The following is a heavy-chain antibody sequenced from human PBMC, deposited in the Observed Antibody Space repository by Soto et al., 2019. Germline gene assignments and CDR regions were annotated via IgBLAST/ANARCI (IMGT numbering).Heavy chain of an antibody. D-gene: IGHD2-2*03. V-gene: IGHV1-69*02. Sequence: SVKVSCKASGGTFSSYTISWVRQAPGQGLEWMGRIIPILGIANYAQKFQGRVTITADKSTSTAYMELSSLRSEDTAVYYCARMDNPTSMEYYYYMDVWGKGTTVTVSS. CDR3: ARMDNPTSMEYYYYMDV. CDR1: GGTFSSYT. CDR2: IIPILGIA. J-gene: IGHJ6*03.